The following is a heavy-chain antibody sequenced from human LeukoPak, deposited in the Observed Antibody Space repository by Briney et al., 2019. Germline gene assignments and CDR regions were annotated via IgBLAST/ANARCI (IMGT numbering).Heavy chain of an antibody. J-gene: IGHJ4*02. CDR2: IRYDGITK. CDR1: GFSFSGYG. D-gene: IGHD4-17*01. CDR3: AALHTGTFVDY. V-gene: IGHV3-30*02. Sequence: GGSLRLSCAASGFSFSGYGMHWVRQVPGKGLEWVAFIRYDGITKFYIDSVRGRFAISRDNSKNTLSLQMNSLRTEDTAVYYCAALHTGTFVDYWGQGTLVTVSS.